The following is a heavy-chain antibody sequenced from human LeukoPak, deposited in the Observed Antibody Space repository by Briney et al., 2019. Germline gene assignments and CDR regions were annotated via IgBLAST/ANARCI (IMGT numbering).Heavy chain of an antibody. Sequence: AGGALRLSCAASGFTFSSYAMSWVRPAPGKGLGWVSAISGSGGSTYYADSVKGRFTISRDNSKNTLYLPMNSLRAEDTAVYYCAKTTGSSGWYGDAFDIWGQGTMVTVSS. CDR2: ISGSGGST. D-gene: IGHD6-19*01. CDR1: GFTFSSYA. CDR3: AKTTGSSGWYGDAFDI. J-gene: IGHJ3*02. V-gene: IGHV3-23*01.